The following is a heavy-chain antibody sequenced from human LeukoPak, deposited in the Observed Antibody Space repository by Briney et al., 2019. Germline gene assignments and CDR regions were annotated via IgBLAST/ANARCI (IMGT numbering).Heavy chain of an antibody. V-gene: IGHV3-33*06. J-gene: IGHJ4*02. Sequence: GGSLRLSCAASGFTFSSYGMHWVRQAPGKGLEWVAVIWYDGSNKYYADSVKGRFTISRDNSKNTLYLQMNSLRAEDTAVYYCAKHPESSGQGYWGQGTLVTVSS. D-gene: IGHD3-22*01. CDR2: IWYDGSNK. CDR1: GFTFSSYG. CDR3: AKHPESSGQGY.